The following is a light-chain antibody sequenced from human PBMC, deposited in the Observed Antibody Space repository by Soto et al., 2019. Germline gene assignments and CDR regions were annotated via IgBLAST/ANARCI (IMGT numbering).Light chain of an antibody. V-gene: IGKV1-39*01. CDR2: ATS. CDR3: QQSYSTPPLT. J-gene: IGKJ4*01. CDR1: QSISSY. Sequence: DIQMTQSPSSLSASVGDRVTITCRAGQSISSYLNWYQQKPGKAPKLLIYATSSLQSGVPSRFNGSGSGTDFTLTISSLQPEDFATYYCQQSYSTPPLTFGGGTKVDIK.